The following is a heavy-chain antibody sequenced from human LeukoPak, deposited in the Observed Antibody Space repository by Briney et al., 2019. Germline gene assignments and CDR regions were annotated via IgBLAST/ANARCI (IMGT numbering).Heavy chain of an antibody. CDR1: GGSINSDNYY. CDR3: ARGRYTGNYNDY. J-gene: IGHJ4*02. V-gene: IGHV4-30-4*08. Sequence: SETLSLTXTVSGGSINSDNYYWSWIRQPPGKGLEWIGYIYYSGSTYYNPSLKSRVIISVDTSKNQFSLRLSSVTAADTAVYYCARGRYTGNYNDYWGQGTLVTVSS. CDR2: IYYSGST. D-gene: IGHD1-26*01.